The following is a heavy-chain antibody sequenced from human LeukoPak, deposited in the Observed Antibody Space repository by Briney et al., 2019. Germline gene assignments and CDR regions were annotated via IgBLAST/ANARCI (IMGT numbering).Heavy chain of an antibody. Sequence: GGSLRLSCAASGFTFSSYGMHWVRQAPGKGLDWVAVISYDGSNKYYADSVKGRFTISRDNSKNTLFLQMNSLRAEDTAVYYCAKGSNRGVATIDYWGQGTLVTVSS. V-gene: IGHV3-30*18. J-gene: IGHJ4*02. CDR1: GFTFSSYG. CDR2: ISYDGSNK. D-gene: IGHD5-12*01. CDR3: AKGSNRGVATIDY.